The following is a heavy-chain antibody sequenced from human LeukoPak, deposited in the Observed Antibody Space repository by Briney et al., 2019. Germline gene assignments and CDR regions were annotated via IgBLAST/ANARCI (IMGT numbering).Heavy chain of an antibody. CDR3: ARGPPGYCSGGSCYFDGYYYYYMDV. CDR2: INHSGST. V-gene: IGHV4-34*01. J-gene: IGHJ6*03. CDR1: GGSFSGYY. Sequence: SETLSLTCAVYGGSFSGYYWSWIRQPPGKGQEWIGEINHSGSTNYNPSLKSRVTISVDTSKNQFSLKLSSVTAADTAVYYCARGPPGYCSGGSCYFDGYYYYYMDVWGKGTTVTVSS. D-gene: IGHD2-15*01.